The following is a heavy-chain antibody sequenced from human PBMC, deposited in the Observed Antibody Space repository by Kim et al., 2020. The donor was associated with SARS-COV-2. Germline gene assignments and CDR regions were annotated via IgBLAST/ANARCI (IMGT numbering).Heavy chain of an antibody. CDR1: GYTFTSYA. CDR3: ARAKEAAAGRLDNWFDP. D-gene: IGHD6-13*01. V-gene: IGHV1-3*01. CDR2: INAGKCNT. J-gene: IGHJ5*02. Sequence: ASVKVSCKASGYTFTSYAMHWVRQAPGQRLEWMGWINAGKCNTKYSQKFQGRVTITRDTSASTAYMELSSLRSEDTAVYYCARAKEAAAGRLDNWFDPWGQGTLVTVSS.